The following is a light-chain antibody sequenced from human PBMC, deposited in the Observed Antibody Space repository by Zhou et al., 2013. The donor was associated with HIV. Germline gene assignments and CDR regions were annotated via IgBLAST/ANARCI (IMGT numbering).Light chain of an antibody. V-gene: IGKV3-20*01. CDR1: QTVSSNY. CDR2: GAS. J-gene: IGKJ5*01. Sequence: EIVLTQSPGTLSLSPGERATLSCRASQTVSSNYLAWYQQKPGQPPRLLIYGASSRATGISDRFSGSGSGTDFTLTISRLEPEDFAVYFCQQYDSSPITFGQGHD. CDR3: QQYDSSPIT.